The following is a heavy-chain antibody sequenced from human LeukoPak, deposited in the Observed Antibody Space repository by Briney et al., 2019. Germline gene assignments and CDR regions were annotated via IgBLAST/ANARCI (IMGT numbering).Heavy chain of an antibody. CDR2: IIPISGTI. Sequence: SVKVSCKASGGTFSSYAINWVRQAPGQGPEWMGRIIPISGTINYAQKFQGRVTIIADKSTSTAYMELSSLKSEDTAVYYCARDSGGPYYYYYYMDVWGKGTTITVPS. D-gene: IGHD2-15*01. CDR3: ARDSGGPYYYYYYMDV. CDR1: GGTFSSYA. J-gene: IGHJ6*03. V-gene: IGHV1-69*06.